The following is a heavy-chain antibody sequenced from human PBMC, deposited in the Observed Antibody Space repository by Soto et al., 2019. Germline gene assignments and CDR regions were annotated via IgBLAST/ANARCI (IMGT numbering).Heavy chain of an antibody. CDR2: IIPIFPTP. D-gene: IGHD3-3*02. CDR1: GVTFGNSA. V-gene: IGHV1-69*12. CDR3: ARDKDRQQLGGNYYGGRDV. J-gene: IGHJ6*02. Sequence: QVQLVQSGAEVKKPGSSVTVSCKASGVTFGNSAISWVRQAPGQGLEWLGGIIPIFPTPDYAQKFQVRVTIIADQSTSTVYMELTSLRSEDTAVSDGARDKDRQQLGGNYYGGRDVWGQGTTVTVTS.